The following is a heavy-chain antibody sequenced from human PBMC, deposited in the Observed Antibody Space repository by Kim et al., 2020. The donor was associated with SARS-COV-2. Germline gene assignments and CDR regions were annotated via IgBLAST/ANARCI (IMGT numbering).Heavy chain of an antibody. V-gene: IGHV3-53*01. J-gene: IGHJ4*02. CDR3: ARAKDSSGYYSEYYFDY. CDR2: IYSGGST. CDR1: GFTVSSNY. Sequence: GGSLRLSCAASGFTVSSNYMSWVRQAPGKGLEWVSVIYSGGSTYYADSVKGRFTISRDNSKNTLYLQMNSLRAEDTAVYYCARAKDSSGYYSEYYFDYWGQGTLVTVSS. D-gene: IGHD3-22*01.